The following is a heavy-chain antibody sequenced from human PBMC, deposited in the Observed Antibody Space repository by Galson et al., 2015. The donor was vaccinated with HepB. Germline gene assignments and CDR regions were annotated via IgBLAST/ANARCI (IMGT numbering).Heavy chain of an antibody. Sequence: SLRLSCAASEFTFSSYSMNWVRQAPGKDLEWISYISHTSVTIYYANSVKGRFTVSRDNAKNSLSLQMNSLRVEDMALYYCVRGPYSDYFGDPLEVWGQGTMVTVSS. V-gene: IGHV3-48*04. CDR3: VRGPYSDYFGDPLEV. CDR1: EFTFSSYS. CDR2: ISHTSVTI. J-gene: IGHJ3*01. D-gene: IGHD4-11*01.